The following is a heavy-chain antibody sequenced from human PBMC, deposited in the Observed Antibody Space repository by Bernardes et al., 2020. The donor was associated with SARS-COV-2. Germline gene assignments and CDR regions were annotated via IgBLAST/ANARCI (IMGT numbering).Heavy chain of an antibody. Sequence: VNVSCKASGYTFTGYYMHWVRQAPGQGLEWMGWINPNSGGTNYAQKFQGWVTMTRDTSISTAYMELSRLRSDDTAVYYCARTYSSSLGPEGWFDPWGQGTLVTVSS. V-gene: IGHV1-2*04. J-gene: IGHJ5*02. CDR2: INPNSGGT. CDR1: GYTFTGYY. CDR3: ARTYSSSLGPEGWFDP. D-gene: IGHD6-13*01.